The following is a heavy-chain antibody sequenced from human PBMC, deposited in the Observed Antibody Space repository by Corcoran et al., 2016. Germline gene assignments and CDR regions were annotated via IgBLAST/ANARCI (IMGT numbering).Heavy chain of an antibody. CDR3: ARDTTPYDFWSGYYPYYYYYGMDV. CDR1: GGSISSYY. J-gene: IGHJ6*02. D-gene: IGHD3-3*01. CDR2: IYYSGST. V-gene: IGHV4-59*01. Sequence: QVQLQESGPGLVKPSETLSLTCTVSGGSISSYYWSWIRQPPGKGLEWIGYIYYSGSTNYNPSLKSRVTISVDTSKNQFSLKLSSVTAADTAVYYCARDTTPYDFWSGYYPYYYYYGMDVWGQGTTVTVSS.